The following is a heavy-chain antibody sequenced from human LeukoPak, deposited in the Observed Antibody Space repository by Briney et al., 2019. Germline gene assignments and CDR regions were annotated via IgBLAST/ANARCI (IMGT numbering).Heavy chain of an antibody. D-gene: IGHD3-10*01. CDR1: GGSFSGYY. CDR3: ARLGSGRYYYGSGSYWRNNYYYYYMDV. CDR2: INHSGST. J-gene: IGHJ6*03. Sequence: NPSETLSLTCAVYGGSFSGYYWSWIRQPPGKGLEWIGEINHSGSTNYNPSLKSRVTISVDTSKNQFSLKLSSVTAADTAVYYCARLGSGRYYYGSGSYWRNNYYYYYMDVWGKGTTVTISS. V-gene: IGHV4-34*01.